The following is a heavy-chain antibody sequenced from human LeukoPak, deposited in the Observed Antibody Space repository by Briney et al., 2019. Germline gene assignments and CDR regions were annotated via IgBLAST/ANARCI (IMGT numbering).Heavy chain of an antibody. CDR1: GGSISSSSYY. V-gene: IGHV4-39*01. J-gene: IGHJ4*02. CDR2: IYYSGST. Sequence: PSETLSLTCTVSGGSISSSSYYWGWIRQPPGKGLEWIGSIYYSGSTYYNPSLKSRVTISVDTSKNQFSLKLSSVTAADTAVYYCARGLPVEYNWTAYFDYWGQGTLVTVSS. D-gene: IGHD1-20*01. CDR3: ARGLPVEYNWTAYFDY.